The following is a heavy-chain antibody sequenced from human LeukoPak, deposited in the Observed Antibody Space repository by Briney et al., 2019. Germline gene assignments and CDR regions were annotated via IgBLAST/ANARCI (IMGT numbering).Heavy chain of an antibody. J-gene: IGHJ4*02. D-gene: IGHD3-9*01. V-gene: IGHV3-21*01. CDR1: GFTFSSYS. CDR2: ISSSSSYI. Sequence: PGGSLRLSCAASGFTFSSYSMTWVRQAPGKGLEWVSSISSSSSYIYYADSVKGRFTISRDNAKNSLYLQMNSLRAEDTAVYYCARVREVFRYFDRGDLDYWGQGTLVTVSS. CDR3: ARVREVFRYFDRGDLDY.